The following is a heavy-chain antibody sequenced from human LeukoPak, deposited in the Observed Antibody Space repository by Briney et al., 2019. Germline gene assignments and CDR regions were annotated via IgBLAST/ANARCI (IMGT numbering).Heavy chain of an antibody. V-gene: IGHV1-3*01. CDR3: ARGLLDDFWSGYSPYGMDV. CDR1: GYTFTSYA. J-gene: IGHJ6*02. CDR2: INAGNGNT. D-gene: IGHD3-3*01. Sequence: ASVKVSCKASGYTFTSYAMHWVRQAPGQRLEWMGWINAGNGNTKYSQKFQGRVTITRDTSASTAYMELSSLRSEDTAVYYCARGLLDDFWSGYSPYGMDVWGQGTTVTVSS.